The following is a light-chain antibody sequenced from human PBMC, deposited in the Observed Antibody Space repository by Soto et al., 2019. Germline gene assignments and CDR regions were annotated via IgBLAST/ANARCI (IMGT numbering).Light chain of an antibody. J-gene: IGLJ2*01. V-gene: IGLV2-18*02. CDR1: SSDIGSYND. CDR3: SSYTSSSTHVI. CDR2: EVR. Sequence: QSVLTQPPSVSGSPGQSVTISCTGTSSDIGSYNDVSWYQQPPGTAPKVMIYEVRNRPSGVPDRFSGSKSGNTAFLTISGLQGEDEAEYYCSSYTSSSTHVIFGGGTKLTVL.